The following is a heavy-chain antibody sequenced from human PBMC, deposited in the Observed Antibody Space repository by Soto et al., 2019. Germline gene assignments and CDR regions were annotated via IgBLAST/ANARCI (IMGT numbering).Heavy chain of an antibody. J-gene: IGHJ4*02. D-gene: IGHD5-12*01. CDR1: GYIFTAYY. Sequence: ASVKVSCKTSGYIFTAYYIHWVRQAPGQGLEWMGWINPKSGGTKYLPKFEGRVTMTRDTSTSTMNMELSSLRPDDTAIYYCARDRGQNSGYFGGQGTLVTVSS. CDR2: INPKSGGT. CDR3: ARDRGQNSGYF. V-gene: IGHV1-2*02.